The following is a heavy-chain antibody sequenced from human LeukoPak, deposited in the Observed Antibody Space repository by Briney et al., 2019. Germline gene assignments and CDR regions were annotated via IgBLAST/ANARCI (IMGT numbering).Heavy chain of an antibody. J-gene: IGHJ4*02. Sequence: PGGSLRLSCAASGLTFSSYAMHWVRQAPGKGLEWVAVISYDGSNKYYADSVKGRFTISRDNSKNTLYLQMNSLRAEDTAVYYCARDRYRVVPAAITDYWGQGTLVTVSS. D-gene: IGHD2-2*01. CDR2: ISYDGSNK. CDR3: ARDRYRVVPAAITDY. CDR1: GLTFSSYA. V-gene: IGHV3-30-3*01.